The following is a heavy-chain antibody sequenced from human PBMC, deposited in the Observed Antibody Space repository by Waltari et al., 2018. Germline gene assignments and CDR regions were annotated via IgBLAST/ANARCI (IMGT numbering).Heavy chain of an antibody. CDR3: TRGFSSNYYFDY. Sequence: RVSCAASGFTFRDYYMQWVRQAPGKGPEWVGFIRNKANGGTAEYAASVKGRFTISRDDSKSIASLQMNSLKTEDTAVYYCTRGFSSNYYFDYWGQGVLVTVSS. D-gene: IGHD6-13*01. CDR2: IRNKANGGTA. CDR1: GFTFRDYY. J-gene: IGHJ4*02. V-gene: IGHV3-49*02.